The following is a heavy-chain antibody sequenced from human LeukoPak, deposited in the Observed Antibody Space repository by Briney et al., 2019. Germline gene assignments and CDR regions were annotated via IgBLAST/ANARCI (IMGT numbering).Heavy chain of an antibody. J-gene: IGHJ4*02. CDR3: ARDLYSGSYYD. D-gene: IGHD1-26*01. CDR2: IIPILGTG. Sequence: SVKVSCKASGGTFSNYAFSWVRQAPGQGLEWMGGIIPILGTGNYAQKFQGRVTITTDESASTAYMELSSLSSEDTAVYYCARDLYSGSYYDWGQGTLVTVSS. V-gene: IGHV1-69*05. CDR1: GGTFSNYA.